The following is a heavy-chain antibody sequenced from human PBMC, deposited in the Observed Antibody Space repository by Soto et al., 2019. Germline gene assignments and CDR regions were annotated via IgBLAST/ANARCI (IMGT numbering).Heavy chain of an antibody. CDR1: GFTFTRYS. CDR2: ISSTTNYI. CDR3: ARESEDLTSNFDY. J-gene: IGHJ4*02. Sequence: GRSLRLCCAASGFTFTRYSMNWVRQAPGKGLEWVSSISSTTNYIYYGDSMKGRFTISRDNAKNSLYLEMNSLRAEDTAVYYCARESEDLTSNFDYWGQGTLVTVSS. V-gene: IGHV3-21*06.